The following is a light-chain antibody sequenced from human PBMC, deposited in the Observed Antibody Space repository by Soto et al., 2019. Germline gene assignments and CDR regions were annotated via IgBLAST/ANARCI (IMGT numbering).Light chain of an antibody. V-gene: IGKV3-11*01. CDR2: DAS. CDR3: QQRANWPLT. CDR1: QSVSSY. J-gene: IGKJ4*01. Sequence: EIVLTQSPATLSLSPGERATLSCRASQSVSSYLVWYQQKPGQAPRLLISDASNRATGIPARFSGSGSGEDFTLTISSLEPEDCAVYYCQQRANWPLTFGGGTKVEIK.